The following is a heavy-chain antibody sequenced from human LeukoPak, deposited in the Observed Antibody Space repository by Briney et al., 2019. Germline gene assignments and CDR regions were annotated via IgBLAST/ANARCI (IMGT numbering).Heavy chain of an antibody. J-gene: IGHJ4*02. D-gene: IGHD4-17*01. Sequence: ASVKVSCKASGGTFSSYAISWVRQAPGQGLEWMGGIIPIFGTANYAQKFQGRVTITADKSTSTAYMELSSLRSEDTAVYYCAAAIQYGDYEGPCDYWGQGTLVTVSS. V-gene: IGHV1-69*06. CDR3: AAAIQYGDYEGPCDY. CDR2: IIPIFGTA. CDR1: GGTFSSYA.